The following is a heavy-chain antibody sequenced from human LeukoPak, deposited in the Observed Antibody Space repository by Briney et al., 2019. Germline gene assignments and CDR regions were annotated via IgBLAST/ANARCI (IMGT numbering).Heavy chain of an antibody. CDR3: ARDVIVLRYFDWLSGPFDP. Sequence: SETLSLTCTVSGGSISSSSYYWGWIRQPPGKGLEWIGSIYYSGSTYYNPSLKSRVTISVDTSKNQFSLKLSSVTAADTAVYYCARDVIVLRYFDWLSGPFDPWGQGTLVTVSS. J-gene: IGHJ5*02. V-gene: IGHV4-39*07. D-gene: IGHD3-9*01. CDR2: IYYSGST. CDR1: GGSISSSSYY.